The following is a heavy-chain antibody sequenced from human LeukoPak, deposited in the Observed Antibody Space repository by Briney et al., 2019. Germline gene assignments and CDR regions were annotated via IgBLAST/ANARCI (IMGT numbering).Heavy chain of an antibody. D-gene: IGHD3-22*01. Sequence: GGSLRLSCAASGFTFDDYGMGWVRQGPGKGLEWVSGINWNGGSTGYADSVKGRFTISRDNAKNSLYLQMTSPRAEDTAFYYCARGTETYYDSSAYYSYWGQGTLVTVSS. CDR3: ARGTETYYDSSAYYSY. V-gene: IGHV3-20*04. J-gene: IGHJ4*02. CDR2: INWNGGST. CDR1: GFTFDDYG.